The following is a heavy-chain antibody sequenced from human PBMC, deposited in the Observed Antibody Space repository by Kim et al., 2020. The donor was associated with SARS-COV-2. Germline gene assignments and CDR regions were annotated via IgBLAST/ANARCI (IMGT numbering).Heavy chain of an antibody. V-gene: IGHV3-11*06. J-gene: IGHJ5*02. Sequence: DSVKGRFTISRDNAKNSLYLQMNSLRAEDTAVYYCARDITTYYYDSSGYSWGQGTLVTVSS. CDR3: ARDITTYYYDSSGYS. D-gene: IGHD3-22*01.